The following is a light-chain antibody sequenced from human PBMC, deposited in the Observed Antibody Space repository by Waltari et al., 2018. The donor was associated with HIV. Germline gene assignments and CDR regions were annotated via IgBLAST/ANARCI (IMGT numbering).Light chain of an antibody. J-gene: IGLJ2*01. CDR2: SNN. Sequence: QSVLTQPPSASGTPGQRVTISCSGSNSNIGRNTVNWYQQPPGTAPKLLIYSNNQRPSGVPDRFSGSKSGTSASLAISGLQSEDEADYYCAAWDDSLNGVVFGGGTKLTVL. V-gene: IGLV1-44*01. CDR1: NSNIGRNT. CDR3: AAWDDSLNGVV.